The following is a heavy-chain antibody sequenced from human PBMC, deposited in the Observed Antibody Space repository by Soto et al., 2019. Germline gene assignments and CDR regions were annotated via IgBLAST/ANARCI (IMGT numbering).Heavy chain of an antibody. CDR1: GYTXISYG. V-gene: IGHV1-18*04. Sequence: SXKVSFKASGYTXISYGSSLVRQAPGQGLEWMGWIIAYNGNTNYAQKLQGRVTMTTETSTSTAYMELRSLRSYDTAVYYCARDPGYCSGGRCYSDYWGQGTLVTVSS. CDR2: IIAYNGNT. D-gene: IGHD2-15*01. J-gene: IGHJ4*02. CDR3: ARDPGYCSGGRCYSDY.